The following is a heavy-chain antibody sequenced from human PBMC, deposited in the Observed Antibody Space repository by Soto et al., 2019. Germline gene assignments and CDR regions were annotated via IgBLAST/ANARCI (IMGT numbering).Heavy chain of an antibody. Sequence: GGSLRLSCAASGFTLTNYNLNWVRQAPGKGLEWVSSISSSSGFIYYADSVKGRFTISRDDAQNSLYLEMNSLRAEDTAVYYCARGRGSGYDYVSGLLDHRGQGTLVTVSS. J-gene: IGHJ4*02. CDR1: GFTLTNYN. D-gene: IGHD5-12*01. CDR2: ISSSSGFI. V-gene: IGHV3-21*01. CDR3: ARGRGSGYDYVSGLLDH.